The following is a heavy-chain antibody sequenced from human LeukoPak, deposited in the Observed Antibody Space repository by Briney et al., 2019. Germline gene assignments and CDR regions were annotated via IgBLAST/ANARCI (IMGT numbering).Heavy chain of an antibody. J-gene: IGHJ4*02. Sequence: SETLSLTCAVYGGSFSGYYWSWIRQPPGKGLEWIGEINHSGSTNYNPPLKSRVTISLDKSKNQFSLKLNSVTAADTAVYYCARVWGGYTGYDSPNFDYWGQGTLVTVSS. CDR3: ARVWGGYTGYDSPNFDY. CDR1: GGSFSGYY. V-gene: IGHV4-34*01. CDR2: INHSGST. D-gene: IGHD5-12*01.